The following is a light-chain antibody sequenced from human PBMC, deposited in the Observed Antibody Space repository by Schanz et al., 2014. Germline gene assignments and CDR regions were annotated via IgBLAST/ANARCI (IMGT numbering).Light chain of an antibody. CDR1: SSDVGGYNY. CDR2: DVS. J-gene: IGLJ3*02. Sequence: QSALTQPASVSGSPGQSITISCTGTSSDVGGYNYVSWYQQHPGKAPKLMIYDVSNRPSGVSNRFSGSKSGNTASLTISGLQAEDEAGYYCAAWDDSLNGPVFGGGTKLTVL. V-gene: IGLV2-14*01. CDR3: AAWDDSLNGPV.